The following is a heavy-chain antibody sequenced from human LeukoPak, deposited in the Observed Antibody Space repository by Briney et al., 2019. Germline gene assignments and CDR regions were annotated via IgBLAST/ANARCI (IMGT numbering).Heavy chain of an antibody. CDR1: GFTFSSYA. Sequence: PGGSLRLSCAASGFTFSSYAMSWVRQAPGKGLEWVSAISGSGGSTYYADSVKGLFTISRDNSKNTLYLQMNSLRAEDTAVYYCATGIDNYDSSGYYSHFQHWGQGTLVTDSS. V-gene: IGHV3-23*01. CDR3: ATGIDNYDSSGYYSHFQH. D-gene: IGHD3-22*01. J-gene: IGHJ1*01. CDR2: ISGSGGST.